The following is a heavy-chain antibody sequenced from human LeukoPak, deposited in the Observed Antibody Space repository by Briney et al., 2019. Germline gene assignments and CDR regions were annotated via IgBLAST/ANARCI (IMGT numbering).Heavy chain of an antibody. CDR1: GFTFSSYA. CDR3: AKVRATVATIDGFDY. Sequence: SGGSLRLSCAASGFTFSSYAMSWVRQAPGKGLEWVSAISGSGGSTYYADSVKGRFTISRDNSKNTLYLQMNSLRAEDAAVYYCAKVRATVATIDGFDYWGQGTLVTVSS. D-gene: IGHD5-12*01. V-gene: IGHV3-23*01. CDR2: ISGSGGST. J-gene: IGHJ4*02.